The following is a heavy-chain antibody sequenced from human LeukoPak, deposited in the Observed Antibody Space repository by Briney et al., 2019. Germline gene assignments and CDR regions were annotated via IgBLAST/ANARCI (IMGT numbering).Heavy chain of an antibody. CDR3: AVYCSSTSCYTRRAFDI. CDR1: GGSISSSGYY. Sequence: SETLPLTCTVSGGSISSSGYYWGWIRQPPGKGLEWIGSIYYSGSTYYNPSLKSRVTISEDTSENQFSLKLSSVTAADTAVYYCAVYCSSTSCYTRRAFDIWGQGTTVTVSS. CDR2: IYYSGST. D-gene: IGHD2-2*02. V-gene: IGHV4-39*01. J-gene: IGHJ3*02.